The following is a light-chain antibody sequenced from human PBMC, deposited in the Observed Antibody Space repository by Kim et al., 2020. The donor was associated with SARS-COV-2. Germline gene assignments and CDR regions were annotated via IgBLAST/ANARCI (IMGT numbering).Light chain of an antibody. CDR3: AVWDDSLNGVV. Sequence: ELTQPPSASGTPGQRVTISCSGNSSNIGSNAVTWCQQLPGTAPRLLIYNINQRPSGVPDRFSGSKSDTSASLAISGLQSEDEADYYCAVWDDSLNGVVFGGGTQLTVL. CDR2: NIN. J-gene: IGLJ2*01. CDR1: SSNIGSNA. V-gene: IGLV1-44*01.